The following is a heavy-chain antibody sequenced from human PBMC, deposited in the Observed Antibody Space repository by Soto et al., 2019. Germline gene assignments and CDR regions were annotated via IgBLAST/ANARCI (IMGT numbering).Heavy chain of an antibody. V-gene: IGHV4-38-2*02. J-gene: IGHJ4*02. D-gene: IGHD2-15*01. CDR2: ISHTGRT. CDR1: GSSITNSFY. Sequence: SETLSLTCRVSGSSITNSFYWGWIRQSPEKGLEWIGSISHTGRTSYNPPLKSRVSISVDTSKNQFSLTLTSVTAADTAVYYCARDPANLALAVAYFDSWGQGTLVTVSS. CDR3: ARDPANLALAVAYFDS.